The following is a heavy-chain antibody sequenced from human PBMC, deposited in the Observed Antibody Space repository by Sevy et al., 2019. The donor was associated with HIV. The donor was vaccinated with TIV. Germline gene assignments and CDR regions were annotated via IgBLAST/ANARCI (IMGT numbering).Heavy chain of an antibody. CDR3: ARGLYFDFGAY. V-gene: IGHV1-18*01. Sequence: ASVKVSCKTSGYTFNNYGISWVREAPGQGLEWMGWISVYGETNYGQKVQDRLTVTTDPSTATAYMELRSLRSDDTAVYYCARGLYFDFGAYWGQGTLVTVSS. J-gene: IGHJ4*02. D-gene: IGHD3-10*01. CDR2: ISVYGET. CDR1: GYTFNNYG.